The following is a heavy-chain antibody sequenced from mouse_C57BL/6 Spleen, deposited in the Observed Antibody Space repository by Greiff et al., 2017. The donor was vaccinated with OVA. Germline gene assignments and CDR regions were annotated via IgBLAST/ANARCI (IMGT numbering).Heavy chain of an antibody. CDR3: ARSGGSRYAMDY. Sequence: VQLQQSGAELVKPGASVKISCKASGYAFSSYWMNWVKQRPGKGLEWIGQIYPGDGDTNYNGKFKGKATLTADKSSSTAYMQLSSLTSEDSAVYFCARSGGSRYAMDYWGQGTSVTVSS. D-gene: IGHD1-1*01. CDR1: GYAFSSYW. CDR2: IYPGDGDT. J-gene: IGHJ4*01. V-gene: IGHV1-80*01.